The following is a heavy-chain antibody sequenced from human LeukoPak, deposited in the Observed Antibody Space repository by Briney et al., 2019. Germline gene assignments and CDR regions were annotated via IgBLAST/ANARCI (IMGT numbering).Heavy chain of an antibody. J-gene: IGHJ4*02. CDR2: DQTSWST. V-gene: IGHV4-4*09. CDR1: GGSSIGYY. D-gene: IGHD5-12*01. Sequence: PSETPPLTCTVSGGSSIGYYWNWIRQPPGTGQGWNWYDQTSWSTNHNPPLRSRVDKSVDPSKNQFSLNPASVTAVYTAVYYCARHPARGFPFDYRGQGTLVTVSS. CDR3: ARHPARGFPFDY.